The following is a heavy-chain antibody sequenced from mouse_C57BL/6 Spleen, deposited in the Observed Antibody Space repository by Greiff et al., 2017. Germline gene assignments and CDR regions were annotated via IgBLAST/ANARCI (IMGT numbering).Heavy chain of an antibody. CDR3: ARGDDGAMDY. Sequence: VQLQQSGAELVRPGASVKLSCKASGYTFTDYYINWVKQRPGQGLEWIARIYPGSGNTYYNEKFKGKATLTAEKSSSTAYMQLSSLTSEDSAVYFCARGDDGAMDYWGQGTSVTVSS. D-gene: IGHD2-12*01. J-gene: IGHJ4*01. V-gene: IGHV1-76*01. CDR2: IYPGSGNT. CDR1: GYTFTDYY.